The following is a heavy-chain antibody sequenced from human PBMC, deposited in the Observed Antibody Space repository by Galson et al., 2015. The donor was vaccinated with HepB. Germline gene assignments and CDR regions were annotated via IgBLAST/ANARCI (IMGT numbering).Heavy chain of an antibody. J-gene: IGHJ5*02. V-gene: IGHV3-48*02. D-gene: IGHD2/OR15-2a*01. CDR3: VRDRIVGETKLRGDL. Sequence: SLRLSCAASGFPFSSYSFDWVRQAPGKGPEWVSHISSRSTTIYYADSVKGRFTISRDNAENTLYLQMNSLTDEDTALYFCVRDRIVGETKLRGDLWGQGTHVTVSS. CDR2: ISSRSTTI. CDR1: GFPFSSYS.